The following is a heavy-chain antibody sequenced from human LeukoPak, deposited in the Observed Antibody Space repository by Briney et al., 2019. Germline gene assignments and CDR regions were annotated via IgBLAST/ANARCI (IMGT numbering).Heavy chain of an antibody. J-gene: IGHJ4*02. CDR2: ISAYNGNT. Sequence: ASVKVSCKASGYTFTSYGISWVRQAPGRGLEWMGWISAYNGNTNYAQKLQGRVTMTTDTSTSTAYMELRSLRSDDTAVYYCARGRGSGWYGPYYFDYWGQGTLVTVSS. CDR1: GYTFTSYG. CDR3: ARGRGSGWYGPYYFDY. D-gene: IGHD6-19*01. V-gene: IGHV1-18*01.